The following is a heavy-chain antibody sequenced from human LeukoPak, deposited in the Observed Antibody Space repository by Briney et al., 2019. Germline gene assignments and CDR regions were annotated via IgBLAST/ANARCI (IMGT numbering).Heavy chain of an antibody. CDR1: GYTFTSYA. CDR2: INAGNGNT. Sequence: ASVKVSCKASGYTFTSYAMHWVRQAPGQRLEWMGWINAGNGNTKYSQKFQGRVTITRDTSASTAYMELSSLRSEDTAVCYCARGGVIAAAAQDYWGQGTLVTVSS. J-gene: IGHJ4*02. CDR3: ARGGVIAAAAQDY. D-gene: IGHD6-13*01. V-gene: IGHV1-3*01.